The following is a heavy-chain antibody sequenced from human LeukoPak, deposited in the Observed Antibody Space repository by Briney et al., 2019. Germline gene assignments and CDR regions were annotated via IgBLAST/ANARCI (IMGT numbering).Heavy chain of an antibody. D-gene: IGHD5-18*01. CDR2: INPNSGGT. CDR3: ARADGYSYVYGGNNWFDP. V-gene: IGHV1-2*02. Sequence: ASVKVSCKASGYTFTGYYMHWVRQAPGQGLEWMGWINPNSGGTNYAQKFQGRVTMTRDTSISTAYMGLSRLRSDDTAVYYCARADGYSYVYGGNNWFDPWGQGTLVTVSS. CDR1: GYTFTGYY. J-gene: IGHJ5*02.